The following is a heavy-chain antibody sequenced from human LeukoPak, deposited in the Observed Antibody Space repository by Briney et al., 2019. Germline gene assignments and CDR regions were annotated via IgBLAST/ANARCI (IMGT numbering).Heavy chain of an antibody. V-gene: IGHV4-4*07. J-gene: IGHJ4*02. Sequence: SETLSLTCTVSGGSISSYYWSWIRQPAGKGLEWIGRIYTSGSTNYNASLKSRVSMSVDTSKNQFSLKLSSVTAADTAVFYCARENSGSYREFDYWGQGTLVTVSA. CDR3: ARENSGSYREFDY. D-gene: IGHD1-26*01. CDR2: IYTSGST. CDR1: GGSISSYY.